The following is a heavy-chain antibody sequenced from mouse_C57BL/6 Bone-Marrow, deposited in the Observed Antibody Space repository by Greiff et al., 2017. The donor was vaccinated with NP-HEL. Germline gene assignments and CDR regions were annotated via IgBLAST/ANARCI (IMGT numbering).Heavy chain of an antibody. D-gene: IGHD1-1*01. CDR2: INPSSGYT. CDR3: ARGHYYGSRAMDY. CDR1: GYTFTSYT. Sequence: QVQLQQSGAELARPGASVKMSCKASGYTFTSYTMHWVKQRPGQGLEWIGYINPSSGYTKYNQKFKDKATLTADKSSSTAYMQLSSLTSEDSAVYYCARGHYYGSRAMDYWGQGTSVTVSS. J-gene: IGHJ4*01. V-gene: IGHV1-4*01.